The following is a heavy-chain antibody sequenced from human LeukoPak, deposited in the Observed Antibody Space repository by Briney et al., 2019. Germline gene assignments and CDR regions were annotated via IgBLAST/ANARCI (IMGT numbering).Heavy chain of an antibody. CDR3: AKEQRIRHCSEGVCMEGYYFDS. CDR2: LSRGGGTT. Sequence: GGSLRLSCTGSGFNFNMFAMNWVRQAPGQGLEWVSGLSRGGGTTNYADSVKGRFTISRDKSKNMVFLQMNSLRPEDTAVYYCAKEQRIRHCSEGVCMEGYYFDSWGQGSLVTVSS. CDR1: GFNFNMFA. D-gene: IGHD2-8*01. V-gene: IGHV3-23*01. J-gene: IGHJ4*02.